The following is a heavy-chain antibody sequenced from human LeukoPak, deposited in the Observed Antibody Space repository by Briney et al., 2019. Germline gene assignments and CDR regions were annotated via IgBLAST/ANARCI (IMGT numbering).Heavy chain of an antibody. V-gene: IGHV3-23*01. Sequence: GGSLRLSCAASGFTFSSYAMSWVRQAPGKGLEWVSAISGSGGSTYYADSVKGRFTISRDNSKNTLYLQMNSLRAEDTAVYYCAKVVTYYYDSSGYYRLGPYYFDYWGQGTLVTVSS. CDR3: AKVVTYYYDSSGYYRLGPYYFDY. D-gene: IGHD3-22*01. CDR1: GFTFSSYA. CDR2: ISGSGGST. J-gene: IGHJ4*02.